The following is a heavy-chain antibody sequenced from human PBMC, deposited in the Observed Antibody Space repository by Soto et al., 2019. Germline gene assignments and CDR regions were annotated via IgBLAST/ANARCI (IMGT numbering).Heavy chain of an antibody. V-gene: IGHV4-31*11. CDR1: GGSVTSKTDY. D-gene: IGHD1-7*01. J-gene: IGHJ5*02. CDR3: ARGDWNYWFDP. CDR2: IINGGTT. Sequence: SETLSLTCAVSGGSVTSKTDYWMWIRQPPGKGLEWVGYIINGGTTYYHPSLESRLTISVDTSKNHFSLKLNSVTAADTAVYYCARGDWNYWFDPWGQGTLFTVSS.